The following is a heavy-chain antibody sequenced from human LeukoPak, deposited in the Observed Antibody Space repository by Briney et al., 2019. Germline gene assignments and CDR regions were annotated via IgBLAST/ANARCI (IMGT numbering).Heavy chain of an antibody. V-gene: IGHV3-48*03. J-gene: IGHJ4*02. Sequence: PGGSLRLPCAASGFTFSSYEMNWVRQAPGKGLEWVSYISSSGSTIYYADSVKGRFTISRDNAKNSLYLQMNSLRAEDTAVYYCARDRGNGALDYWGQGTLVTVSS. CDR2: ISSSGSTI. CDR3: ARDRGNGALDY. D-gene: IGHD1-1*01. CDR1: GFTFSSYE.